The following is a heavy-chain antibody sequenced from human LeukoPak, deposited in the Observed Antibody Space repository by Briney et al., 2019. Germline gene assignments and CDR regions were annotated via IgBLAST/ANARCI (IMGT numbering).Heavy chain of an antibody. CDR2: ISGSSSYI. J-gene: IGHJ5*02. V-gene: IGHV3-21*01. D-gene: IGHD6-6*01. Sequence: KTGGSLRLSCAASGFIVSGYEMSWARQAPGKGLEWVSSISGSSSYIYYADSMKGRFTISRDNGKNSLYLQMNSLRAEDTAVYFWARGSSNVAARNNWFDPWGQEPLVTVSS. CDR1: GFIVSGYE. CDR3: ARGSSNVAARNNWFDP.